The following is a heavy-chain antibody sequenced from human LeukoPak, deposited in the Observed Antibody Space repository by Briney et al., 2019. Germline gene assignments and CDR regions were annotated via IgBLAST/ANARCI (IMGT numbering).Heavy chain of an antibody. Sequence: SQTLSLTCTVSGGSISSGSYYWSWIRQPAGKGLEWIGRIYTSGSTNYNPSLKSRVTISVDTSKNQFSLKLSSVTAADTAVYYCARTTTYRWVWSTPVWGQGTLVTVSS. CDR1: GGSISSGSYY. J-gene: IGHJ4*02. CDR3: ARTTTYRWVWSTPV. CDR2: IYTSGST. V-gene: IGHV4-61*02. D-gene: IGHD1/OR15-1a*01.